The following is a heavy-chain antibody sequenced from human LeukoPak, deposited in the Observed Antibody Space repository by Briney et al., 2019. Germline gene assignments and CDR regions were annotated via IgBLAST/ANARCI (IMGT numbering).Heavy chain of an antibody. CDR1: GFTFSSYS. V-gene: IGHV3-48*01. D-gene: IGHD2-2*02. J-gene: IGHJ4*02. CDR3: ARDAFVVVPAAIPYYFDY. Sequence: PGGSLRLSCAASGFTFSSYSMNWVRQAPGKGLEWVSYISGSSSTIYYADSVKGRFTISRDNAKNSLYLQMNSLRAEDTAVYYCARDAFVVVPAAIPYYFDYWGQGTLVTVSS. CDR2: ISGSSSTI.